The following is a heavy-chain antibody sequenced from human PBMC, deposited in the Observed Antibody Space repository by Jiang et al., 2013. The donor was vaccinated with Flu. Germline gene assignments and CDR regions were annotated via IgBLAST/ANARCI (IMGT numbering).Heavy chain of an antibody. V-gene: IGHV4-59*01. CDR1: GGSISSYY. CDR2: IYYSGST. CDR3: ARERLRDDVFDI. J-gene: IGHJ3*02. Sequence: PSETLSLTCTVSGGSISSYYWSWIRQPPGKGLEWIGYIYYSGSTNYNPSLKSRVTISVDTSKNQFSLKLSSVTAADTAVYYCARERLRDDVFDIWGQGTMVTVSS.